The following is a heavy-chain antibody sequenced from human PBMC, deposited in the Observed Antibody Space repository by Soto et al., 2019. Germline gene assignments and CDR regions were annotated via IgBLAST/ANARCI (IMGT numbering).Heavy chain of an antibody. CDR3: ARGGYYYDSSAYYRPFDY. CDR2: MNPNSGNT. D-gene: IGHD3-22*01. J-gene: IGHJ4*02. Sequence: ASVKVSCKASGYTFTSYDINWVRQATGQGLEWMGWMNPNSGNTGYAQKFQGRVTMTRSTSISTAYMELSSLRSEDTVVYYCARGGYYYDSSAYYRPFDYWGQGTLVTVSS. V-gene: IGHV1-8*01. CDR1: GYTFTSYD.